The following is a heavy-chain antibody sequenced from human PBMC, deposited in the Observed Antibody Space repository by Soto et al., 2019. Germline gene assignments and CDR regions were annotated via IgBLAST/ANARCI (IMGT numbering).Heavy chain of an antibody. J-gene: IGHJ4*02. V-gene: IGHV3-23*01. CDR1: GFTFSSSA. CDR3: AKSGRNQLLCLFDY. CDR2: ISGSGEST. Sequence: EVQLLESGGGLVQHGGSLRLSCAASGFTFSSSAMNWVRQAPGKGLEWVSVISGSGESTYYADSVKGRFTISRDNSKNTLYLQMNSLRAEDTAVYYCAKSGRNQLLCLFDYWGQGTLVSVSS. D-gene: IGHD2-2*01.